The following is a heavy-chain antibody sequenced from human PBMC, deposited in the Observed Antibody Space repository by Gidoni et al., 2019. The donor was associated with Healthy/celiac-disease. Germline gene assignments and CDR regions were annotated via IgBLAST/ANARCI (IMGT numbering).Heavy chain of an antibody. D-gene: IGHD2-2*01. J-gene: IGHJ4*02. CDR3: ARGFPCTSCYEKELDY. Sequence: EVQLVESGGGVVRPGGSLRLSCAASGFTFDDYGMSWVRQAPGKGLEWVSGINWNGGSTGYADAVKGRFTISRDNAKNSLYLQMNSLRAEDTALYHCARGFPCTSCYEKELDYWGQGTLVTVSS. V-gene: IGHV3-20*01. CDR1: GFTFDDYG. CDR2: INWNGGST.